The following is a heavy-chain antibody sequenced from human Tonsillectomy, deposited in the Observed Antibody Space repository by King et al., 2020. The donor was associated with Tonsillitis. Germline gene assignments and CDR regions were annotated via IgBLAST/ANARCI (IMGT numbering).Heavy chain of an antibody. CDR2: IYYSGST. CDR1: GGSISSYY. J-gene: IGHJ4*02. Sequence: QLQESGPGLVKPSETLSLTCTVSGGSISSYYWSWIRQPPGKGLEWIGYIYYSGSTNYNPPLKSRVTISVDTSKNQFSLKLSSVTAADTAVYYCARTITIFGVVIEYYFDYWGQGTLVTVSS. D-gene: IGHD3-3*01. V-gene: IGHV4-59*08. CDR3: ARTITIFGVVIEYYFDY.